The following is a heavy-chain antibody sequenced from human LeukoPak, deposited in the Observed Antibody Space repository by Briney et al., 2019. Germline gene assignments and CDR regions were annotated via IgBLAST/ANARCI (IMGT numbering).Heavy chain of an antibody. CDR3: ARGRYSRPIFDY. J-gene: IGHJ4*02. V-gene: IGHV1-46*01. Sequence: ASVKVSCKASGYIFTSYQMHWLRQAPGQGLEWMGAVNPSGGITTYAQKFQGRVTMTRGTSTSTVYMELSDLRPEDTAVYYCARGRYSRPIFDYWGQGTLVTVSS. D-gene: IGHD4-11*01. CDR2: VNPSGGIT. CDR1: GYIFTSYQ.